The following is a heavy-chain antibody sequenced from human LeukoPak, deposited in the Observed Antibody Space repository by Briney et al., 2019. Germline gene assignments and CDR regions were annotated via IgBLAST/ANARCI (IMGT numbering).Heavy chain of an antibody. CDR2: IIPIFGTA. V-gene: IGHV1-69*13. Sequence: ASVKVSCKASGCTFSSYAISWVRQATGQGLEWMGGIIPIFGTANSAQKSQGRVTITADESTSTAYIELSSLRSEDTAVYYCARGYDSSGYWDYPFDYWGQGTLVTVSS. D-gene: IGHD3-22*01. CDR3: ARGYDSSGYWDYPFDY. J-gene: IGHJ4*02. CDR1: GCTFSSYA.